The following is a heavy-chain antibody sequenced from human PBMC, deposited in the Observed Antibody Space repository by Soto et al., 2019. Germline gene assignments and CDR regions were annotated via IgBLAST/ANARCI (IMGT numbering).Heavy chain of an antibody. CDR2: INYSGST. CDR1: GGSFANYY. CDR3: ARAGYYDFWSGYLYYFDY. J-gene: IGHJ4*02. Sequence: SETLSLTCAVYGGSFANYYWNWIRQPPGKGLEWIGEINYSGSTDYNPSLESRVTISVDTSKNQFSLKLSSVTAADTAVYYCARAGYYDFWSGYLYYFDYWGQGTLVTVSS. D-gene: IGHD3-3*01. V-gene: IGHV4-34*01.